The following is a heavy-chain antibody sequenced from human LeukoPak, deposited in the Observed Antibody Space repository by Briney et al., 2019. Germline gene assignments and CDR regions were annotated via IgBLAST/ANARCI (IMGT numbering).Heavy chain of an antibody. CDR1: GFSFSNAW. D-gene: IGHD4-23*01. Sequence: GGSLRLSCAASGFSFSNAWMSWVRQPPGKGLEWVGRIKSKTAGGTTDYAAHVKGRFTISRNDSKNTLYLQMNSLKTEDTAVYYCTSSRGNSGYWGQGTLVTVSS. CDR3: TSSRGNSGY. V-gene: IGHV3-15*01. CDR2: IKSKTAGGTT. J-gene: IGHJ4*02.